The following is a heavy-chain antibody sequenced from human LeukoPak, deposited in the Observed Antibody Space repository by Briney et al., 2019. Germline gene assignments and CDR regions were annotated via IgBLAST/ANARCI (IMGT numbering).Heavy chain of an antibody. CDR2: FDPEDGET. D-gene: IGHD3-9*01. Sequence: ASVKVSCKVSGYTLTELSMHWVRQAPGKGLEWMGGFDPEDGETIYAQKFQGRVTMTRDTSISTAYMELSRLRSDDTAVYYCARDYDILTGYGICDYWGQGTLVTVSS. CDR1: GYTLTELS. CDR3: ARDYDILTGYGICDY. J-gene: IGHJ4*02. V-gene: IGHV1-24*01.